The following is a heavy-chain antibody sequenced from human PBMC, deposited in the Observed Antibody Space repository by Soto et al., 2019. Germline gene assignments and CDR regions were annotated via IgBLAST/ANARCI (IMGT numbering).Heavy chain of an antibody. D-gene: IGHD6-19*01. CDR3: AHVYSSGWYRRDV. CDR2: IYWNDDK. Sequence: SGPTLVNPTQTLTLTFTFSGVSRITILGCVGGIRQPPGKALEWLALIYWNDDKRYSPSLKSRLTITKDTSKNQVVLTMTNMDPVDTATYYCAHVYSSGWYRRDVWGQGTTVTSP. CDR1: GVSRITILGC. V-gene: IGHV2-5*01. J-gene: IGHJ6*02.